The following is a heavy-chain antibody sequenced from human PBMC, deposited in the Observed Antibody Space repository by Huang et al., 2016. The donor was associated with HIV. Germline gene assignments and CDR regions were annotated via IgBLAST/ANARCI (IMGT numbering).Heavy chain of an antibody. V-gene: IGHV4-34*01. CDR1: GGSFSGYY. D-gene: IGHD2-15*01. CDR3: ARGRYCSGGSCRKDAFDI. CDR2: IKHRGST. Sequence: QVQLQQWGAGLLKPSETLSLTCAVYGGSFSGYYWSWIRQPPGKGVEWIGEIKHRGSTNYNPTLKSRVTISVDTSKNQFSLKLSSVTAADTAVYYCARGRYCSGGSCRKDAFDIWGQGTMVTVSS. J-gene: IGHJ3*02.